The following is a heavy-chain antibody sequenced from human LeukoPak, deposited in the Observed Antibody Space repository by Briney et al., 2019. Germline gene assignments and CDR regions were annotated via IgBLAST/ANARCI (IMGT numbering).Heavy chain of an antibody. D-gene: IGHD4-17*01. Sequence: GGSLRLSCAASGFTFSSYAMSWVRQAPGKGLEWVSAISGSGGSTYYADSVKGRFTISRDNSKNTLYLQMNSLRAEGTAVYYYAKKATVTTALWYFDLWGRGTLVTVSS. V-gene: IGHV3-23*01. CDR2: ISGSGGST. J-gene: IGHJ2*01. CDR3: AKKATVTTALWYFDL. CDR1: GFTFSSYA.